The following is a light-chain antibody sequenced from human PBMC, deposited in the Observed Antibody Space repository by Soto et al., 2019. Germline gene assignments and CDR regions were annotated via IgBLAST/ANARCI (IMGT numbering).Light chain of an antibody. Sequence: EIVLTQSPGTLSLSPGERATLSCRARQSVSSSYLAWYQQKPGQAPRLLISGASSRATGIPDRFSGSGSGTDFTLTISRLEPDGFAVYYWQRHCSSRTFRQGAKVPIK. J-gene: IGKJ1*01. CDR3: QRHCSSRT. CDR2: GAS. V-gene: IGKV3-20*01. CDR1: QSVSSSY.